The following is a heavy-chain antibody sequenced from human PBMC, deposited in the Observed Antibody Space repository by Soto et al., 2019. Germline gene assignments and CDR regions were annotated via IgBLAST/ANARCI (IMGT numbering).Heavy chain of an antibody. Sequence: ASVQVACKGSGYTFPSYYMHWVRQAPGPGLEWMGIINPSGGSTSYAQKFQGRVTMTRDTSTSTVYMELSSLRSEDTAVDYCVIEGDEYSSSSWFYPWGQGTLVTVSS. D-gene: IGHD6-6*01. CDR1: GYTFPSYY. CDR2: INPSGGST. V-gene: IGHV1-46*01. CDR3: VIEGDEYSSSSWFYP. J-gene: IGHJ5*02.